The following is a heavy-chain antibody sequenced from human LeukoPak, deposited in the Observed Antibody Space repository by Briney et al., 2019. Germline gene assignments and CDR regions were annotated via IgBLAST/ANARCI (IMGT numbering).Heavy chain of an antibody. CDR3: ASGETLSGAEYSQH. J-gene: IGHJ1*01. CDR1: GFTFSNCG. CDR2: IWFDRSNK. V-gene: IGHV3-33*01. Sequence: PGGSLRLSCAASGFTFSNCGMHWVRQAPGKGLEWVAIIWFDRSNKYYTDSVKGRFIASRDNSKNTLYLQMNSLRVEDTAVYYCASGETLSGAEYSQHWGRGTLVTVSS. D-gene: IGHD3-10*01.